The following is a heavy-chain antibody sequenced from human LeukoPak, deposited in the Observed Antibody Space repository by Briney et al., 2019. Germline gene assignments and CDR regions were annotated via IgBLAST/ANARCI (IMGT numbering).Heavy chain of an antibody. CDR3: ARQTNRGAGNFDS. J-gene: IGHJ4*02. D-gene: IGHD1-1*01. CDR1: GGSISSSTYY. Sequence: PSETLSLTCTVSGGSISSSTYYWGWIRQAPGKWLEWIGTIYYSDSTNYNPSLKSRVTISVDMSKNQLSLNLNSVTAADTAVYYCARQTNRGAGNFDSWGQGTLVTVSS. CDR2: IYYSDST. V-gene: IGHV4-39*01.